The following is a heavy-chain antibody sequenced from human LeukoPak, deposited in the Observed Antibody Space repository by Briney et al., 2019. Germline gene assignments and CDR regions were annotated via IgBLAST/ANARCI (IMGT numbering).Heavy chain of an antibody. CDR3: ARVERYHEYFQH. V-gene: IGHV4-31*03. Sequence: PSETLSLPCTVSGGSISSAVYSWRWIRQHPGKGLEWIGSIYYSGSTSSNPSLKSRLTISEDTSKNQFSLNLTSVTAADTAVYYRARVERYHEYFQHWGQGTLVTVSS. J-gene: IGHJ1*01. CDR1: GGSISSAVYS. D-gene: IGHD1-26*01. CDR2: IYYSGST.